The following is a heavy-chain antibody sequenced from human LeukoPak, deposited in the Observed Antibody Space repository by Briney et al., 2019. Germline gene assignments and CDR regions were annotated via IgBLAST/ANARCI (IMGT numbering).Heavy chain of an antibody. CDR3: ARDYYDILTGYYSEFDY. CDR2: IYHSGST. D-gene: IGHD3-9*01. J-gene: IGHJ4*02. V-gene: IGHV4-38-2*02. CDR1: GHSIINSYY. Sequence: SETLSLTCTVSGHSIINSYYWGWIRQPPGKGLEWIGSIYHSGSTYYNPSLKSRLTISVDTSKNQFSLQLNSVTPEDTAVYYCARDYYDILTGYYSEFDYWGQGTLVTVSS.